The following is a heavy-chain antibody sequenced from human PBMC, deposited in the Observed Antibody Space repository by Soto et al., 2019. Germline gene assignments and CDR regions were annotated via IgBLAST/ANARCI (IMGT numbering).Heavy chain of an antibody. CDR2: ISHDGNNT. Sequence: GGSLRLSCAASGFTFSSYAMYWVRQAPGKGLEWMAFISHDGNNTYYADSVKGRFSISRDNSKNTLYLQMNSLRAEDTAVYYCAKEGYDFWSGSQYYFDYWGQGTLVTVSS. CDR3: AKEGYDFWSGSQYYFDY. D-gene: IGHD3-3*01. V-gene: IGHV3-30-3*01. J-gene: IGHJ4*02. CDR1: GFTFSSYA.